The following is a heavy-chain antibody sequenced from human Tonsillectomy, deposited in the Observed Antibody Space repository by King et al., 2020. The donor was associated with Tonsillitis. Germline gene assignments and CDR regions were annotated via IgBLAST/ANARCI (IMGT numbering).Heavy chain of an antibody. D-gene: IGHD2-15*01. CDR1: GFTFSSYG. J-gene: IGHJ6*03. CDR3: ANSNCSGCSPCNYYYLDV. V-gene: IGHV3-30*18. Sequence: QLVQSGGGVVQPGRSLRLSCAASGFTFSSYGMHWVRQAPGKGLEWVAVISYDGSHKYYADSVKGRFTISRDNSKNTLFLQMNRLRAEDTAVYYCANSNCSGCSPCNYYYLDVWGKGTTVTVSS. CDR2: ISYDGSHK.